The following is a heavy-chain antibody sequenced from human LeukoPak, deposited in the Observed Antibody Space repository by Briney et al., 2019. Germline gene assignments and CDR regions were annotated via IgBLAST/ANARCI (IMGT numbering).Heavy chain of an antibody. J-gene: IGHJ4*02. CDR2: INSDGSST. Sequence: GWSLRLSCAAAGFTFSSYWMHWVRQAPGKGLVWVSRINSDGSSTCYADSVKGRFTISRDNAKNTLYLQMNRLRAEDTAVYYCAREAYSKYPSCFDCCRERTLVTVYS. D-gene: IGHD4-11*01. CDR1: GFTFSSYW. V-gene: IGHV3-74*01. CDR3: AREAYSKYPSCFDC.